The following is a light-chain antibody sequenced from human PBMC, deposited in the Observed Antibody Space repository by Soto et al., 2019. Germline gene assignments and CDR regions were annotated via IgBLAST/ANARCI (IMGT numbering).Light chain of an antibody. Sequence: QAVVTQPPSASGTPGQRVTISCSGSSSNIGGNSVNWYQQLPGTAPKLLIYTNNQRPSGVPDRFSGSKSGTSASLAISGLQSEDEADYSCAAWDDSLNGVVFGGGTKLTVL. CDR3: AAWDDSLNGVV. J-gene: IGLJ2*01. V-gene: IGLV1-44*01. CDR2: TNN. CDR1: SSNIGGNS.